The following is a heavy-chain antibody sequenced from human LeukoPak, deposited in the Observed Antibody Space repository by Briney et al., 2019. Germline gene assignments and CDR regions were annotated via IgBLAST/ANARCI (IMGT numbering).Heavy chain of an antibody. J-gene: IGHJ4*02. CDR1: GFTFSSDW. V-gene: IGHV3-74*01. Sequence: RPGGSLRLSCEASGFTFSSDWIHWVRQAPGKGLVWVSRINTDGSSTTYADSVKGRFTISRDNSKNTLYLQMDSLRTEDTAVYHCAKELGSYFDYWGQGTLVTVSS. D-gene: IGHD7-27*01. CDR3: AKELGSYFDY. CDR2: INTDGSST.